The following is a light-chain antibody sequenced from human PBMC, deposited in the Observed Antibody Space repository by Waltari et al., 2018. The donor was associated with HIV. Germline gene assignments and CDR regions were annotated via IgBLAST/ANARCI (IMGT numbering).Light chain of an antibody. Sequence: QSALTQPPSASGSPGQSVTISCTGTSSDVAGYNYAPLYQQHPGKAPNLMIYEVSKRPSGVPDRFSGSKSGNTASLTVSGLQAEDEADYYCSSYAGSNNRVVFGGGTKLTVL. CDR2: EVS. CDR1: SSDVAGYNY. J-gene: IGLJ2*01. CDR3: SSYAGSNNRVV. V-gene: IGLV2-8*01.